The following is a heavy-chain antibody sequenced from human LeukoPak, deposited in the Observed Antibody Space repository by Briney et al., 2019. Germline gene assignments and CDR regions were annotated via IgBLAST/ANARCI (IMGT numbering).Heavy chain of an antibody. V-gene: IGHV5-10-1*01. D-gene: IGHD6-13*01. CDR3: ARLGYSSSWYGWGGIINWFDP. Sequence: GESLKISCKGSGYKFTSYWINWVRQMPGKGLEWMGRIDPSDSYTMYSPSFQGHATISADKSISTAYLQWSSLKASDTAMYYCARLGYSSSWYGWGGIINWFDPWGQGTLVTVSS. CDR1: GYKFTSYW. CDR2: IDPSDSYT. J-gene: IGHJ5*02.